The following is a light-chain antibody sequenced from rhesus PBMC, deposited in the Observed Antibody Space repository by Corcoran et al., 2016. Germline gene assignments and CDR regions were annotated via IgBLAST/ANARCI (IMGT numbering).Light chain of an antibody. J-gene: IGKJ4*01. CDR2: DAS. CDR1: QGISKS. Sequence: DIQMTQSPSSLSASVGDTVTITCQASQGISKSLAWYQQKPGKAPKLLIYDASTLQSGVPSRFRGSGSGTEFTLTISSLQPEDFATDYCQQHNSYLLTFGGGTKVELK. CDR3: QQHNSYLLT. V-gene: IGKV1-33*02.